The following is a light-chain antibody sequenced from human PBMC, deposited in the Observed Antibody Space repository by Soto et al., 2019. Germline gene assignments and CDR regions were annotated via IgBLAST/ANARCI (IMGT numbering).Light chain of an antibody. CDR1: QSISNNY. J-gene: IGKJ2*01. Sequence: EIVLTQSPGTLSLSPGERATLSCRASQSISNNYLAWYQQKPGQAPRLLIYGASSRATGIPDRFSGSGSGTDFTLTISRLEPEDFVVYYCQQYGSSPRTFGQGTKLEIK. CDR3: QQYGSSPRT. CDR2: GAS. V-gene: IGKV3-20*01.